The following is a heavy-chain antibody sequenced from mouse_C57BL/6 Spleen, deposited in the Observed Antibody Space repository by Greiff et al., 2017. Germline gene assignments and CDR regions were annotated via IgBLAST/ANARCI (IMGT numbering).Heavy chain of an antibody. D-gene: IGHD2-1*01. V-gene: IGHV1-82*01. CDR3: ARGGKYGNYAEVDD. Sequence: QVQLQQSGPELVKPGASVKISCKASGYAFSSSWMNWVKQRPGKGLEWIGRIYPGDGDTNYNGKFKGKATLTADKSSGTASMQLSSLTSENSAVYCCARGGKYGNYAEVDDWCQGTSVTVS. CDR1: GYAFSSSW. J-gene: IGHJ4*01. CDR2: IYPGDGDT.